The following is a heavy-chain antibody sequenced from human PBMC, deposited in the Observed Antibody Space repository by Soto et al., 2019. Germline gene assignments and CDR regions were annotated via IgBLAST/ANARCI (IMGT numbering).Heavy chain of an antibody. J-gene: IGHJ4*02. CDR1: GYTFTSYD. D-gene: IGHD4-4*01. V-gene: IGHV1-8*01. CDR2: MNPNSGNT. CDR3: ARGYLQSSYFDY. Sequence: GASVKVSCKASGYTFTSYDINWVRQATGQGLGWMGWMNPNSGNTGYAQKFQGRVTMTRNTSISTAYMELSSLRSEDTAVYYCARGYLQSSYFDYWGQGTLVTVSS.